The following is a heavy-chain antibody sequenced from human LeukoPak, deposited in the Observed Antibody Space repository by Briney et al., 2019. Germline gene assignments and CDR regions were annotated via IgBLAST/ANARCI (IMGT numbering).Heavy chain of an antibody. CDR3: ARSAYSSSWYDY. D-gene: IGHD6-13*01. Sequence: SETLSLTCTVSGGSVRRGNYYWTWIRQPAGSGLEWIGRIYTSGTTDYNPSLRTRVTISVDASRNQFSLKLSSVTAADTAVYYCARSAYSSSWYDYWGQGTLVTVSS. J-gene: IGHJ4*02. CDR2: IYTSGTT. V-gene: IGHV4-61*02. CDR1: GGSVRRGNYY.